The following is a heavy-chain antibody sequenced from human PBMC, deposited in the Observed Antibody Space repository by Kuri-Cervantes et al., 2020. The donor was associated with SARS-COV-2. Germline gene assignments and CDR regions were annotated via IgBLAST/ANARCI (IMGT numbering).Heavy chain of an antibody. CDR1: GYTFTGYY. Sequence: ASVKVSCKASGYTFTGYYMHWVRQAPGQGLEWMGWINPNSGGTNYAQKFQGRVTITRDTSASTAYMELSSLRSEDTAVYYCARDIRSGMDVWGQGTTVTVSS. CDR2: INPNSGGT. CDR3: ARDIRSGMDV. J-gene: IGHJ6*02. V-gene: IGHV1-2*02.